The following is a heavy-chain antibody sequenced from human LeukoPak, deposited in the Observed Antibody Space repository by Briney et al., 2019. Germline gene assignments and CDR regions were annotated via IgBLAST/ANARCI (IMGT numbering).Heavy chain of an antibody. CDR1: GYTFTSYD. Sequence: APVKVSCKASGYTFTSYDINWVRQATGQGLEWMGWMNPNSGNTGYAQKFQGRVTMTRSTSISTAYMELSSLRSEDTAVYYCARETGASSSWYSRNWFDPWGQGTLVTVSS. J-gene: IGHJ5*02. D-gene: IGHD6-13*01. V-gene: IGHV1-8*01. CDR3: ARETGASSSWYSRNWFDP. CDR2: MNPNSGNT.